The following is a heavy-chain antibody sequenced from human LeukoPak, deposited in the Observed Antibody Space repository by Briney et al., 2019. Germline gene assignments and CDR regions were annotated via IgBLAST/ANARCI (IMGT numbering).Heavy chain of an antibody. V-gene: IGHV4-34*01. CDR2: INHSGST. CDR1: GGSFSGYY. D-gene: IGHD1-26*01. CDR3: ARVYRYSGSYYFRY. Sequence: NPSETLSLTCAVYGGSFSGYYWSWIRQPPGKGLEWIGEINHSGSTNYNPSLKSRVTISVDTSKNQFSLKLSSVTAADTAVYYCARVYRYSGSYYFRYWGQGTLVTVSS. J-gene: IGHJ4*02.